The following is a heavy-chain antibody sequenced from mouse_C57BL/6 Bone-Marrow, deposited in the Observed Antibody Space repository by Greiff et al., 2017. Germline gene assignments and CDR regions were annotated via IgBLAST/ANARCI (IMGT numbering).Heavy chain of an antibody. Sequence: QVHVKQSGPELVRPGVSVKISCKGSGYTFTDYAMHWVKHSHAKSLEWIGVITTYSANTNFNQKFKGKATMTVDKSSTTAYLELARLTSEDSAIYYFAGRLGLWYFDVWGAGTTVTVSS. D-gene: IGHD3-1*01. CDR1: GYTFTDYA. CDR3: AGRLGLWYFDV. V-gene: IGHV1-67*01. CDR2: ITTYSANT. J-gene: IGHJ1*01.